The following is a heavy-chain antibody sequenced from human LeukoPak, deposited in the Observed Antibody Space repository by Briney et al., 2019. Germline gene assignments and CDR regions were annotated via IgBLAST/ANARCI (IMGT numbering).Heavy chain of an antibody. Sequence: GGPQRLPCAPSGHTHSSYNKNWPPHAPEKALEWLTYSSSRNSTIYYADSVKGRHTISRDNAKNSLYLQMNSLRGEDTAVYYCARVWDYGILTGRHYYYYGMVVWGQGTTVTVSS. V-gene: IGHV3-48*01. CDR1: GHTHSSYN. J-gene: IGHJ6*02. D-gene: IGHD3-9*01. CDR2: SSSRNSTI. CDR3: ARVWDYGILTGRHYYYYGMVV.